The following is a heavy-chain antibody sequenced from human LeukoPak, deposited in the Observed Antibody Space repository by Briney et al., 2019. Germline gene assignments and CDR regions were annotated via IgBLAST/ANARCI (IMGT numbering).Heavy chain of an antibody. CDR1: GGSISSHY. CDR3: ARAVEAHYYYYMDV. V-gene: IGHV4-59*11. Sequence: SETLSLTCTVSGGSISSHYWSWIRQPPGKGLEWIGYIYYSGSTNYNPSLKSRVTISVDTSKNQFSLKLSSVTAADTAVYYCARAVEAHYYYYMDVWGKGTTVTVS. CDR2: IYYSGST. J-gene: IGHJ6*03.